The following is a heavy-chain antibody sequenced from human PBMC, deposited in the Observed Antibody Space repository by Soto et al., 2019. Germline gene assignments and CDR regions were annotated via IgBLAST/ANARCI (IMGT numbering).Heavy chain of an antibody. V-gene: IGHV3-30*18. CDR2: ISYDGSNK. CDR3: AKGGSGWYGSNYYYYGMDV. D-gene: IGHD6-19*01. Sequence: GGSLRLSCAASGFTFSSYGMHWVRQAPGKGLEWVAVISYDGSNKYYADSVKGRFTISRDNSKNTLYLQMNSLRAEDTAVYYCAKGGSGWYGSNYYYYGMDVWGQGTTVTVSS. J-gene: IGHJ6*02. CDR1: GFTFSSYG.